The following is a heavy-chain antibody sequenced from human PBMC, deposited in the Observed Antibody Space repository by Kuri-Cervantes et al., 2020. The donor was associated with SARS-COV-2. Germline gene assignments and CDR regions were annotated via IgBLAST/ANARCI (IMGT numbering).Heavy chain of an antibody. D-gene: IGHD3-22*01. Sequence: GGSLRLSCAASGFTFSSYAMSWVRQAPGKGLEWVSSISSSSSYIYYADSVKGRFTISRDNAKNSLYLQMNSLRAEDTAVYYCARASAYYYDSSGYYYGHGDDAFDIWGQGTMVTVSS. J-gene: IGHJ3*02. CDR1: GFTFSSYA. CDR2: ISSSSSYI. CDR3: ARASAYYYDSSGYYYGHGDDAFDI. V-gene: IGHV3-21*01.